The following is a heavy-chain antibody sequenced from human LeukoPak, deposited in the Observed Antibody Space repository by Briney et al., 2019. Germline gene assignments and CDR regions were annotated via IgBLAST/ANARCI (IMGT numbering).Heavy chain of an antibody. CDR2: ISSSSSTI. CDR3: ARRHGDYYGSGSPDDY. J-gene: IGHJ4*02. V-gene: IGHV3-48*04. D-gene: IGHD3-10*01. Sequence: GGSLRLSCAASGFTFSSYSMNWVRQAPGKGLEWVSYISSSSSTIYYADSMKGRFTISRDNAKNSLYLQMNSLRAEDTAVYYCARRHGDYYGSGSPDDYWGQGTLVTVSS. CDR1: GFTFSSYS.